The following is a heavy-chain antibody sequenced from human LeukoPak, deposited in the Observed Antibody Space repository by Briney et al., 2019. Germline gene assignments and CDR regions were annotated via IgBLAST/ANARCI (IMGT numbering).Heavy chain of an antibody. D-gene: IGHD3-3*01. CDR2: IYYSGST. Sequence: SETLSLTCTVSGGSISSSSYYWGWIRQPPGTGLEWIGSIYYSGSTYYNPSLKSRVTISVDTSKNQFSLKLSSVTAADTAVYYCASYYPEYYDFWSGYYGGNWFDPWGQGTLVTVSS. CDR1: GGSISSSSYY. V-gene: IGHV4-39*01. CDR3: ASYYPEYYDFWSGYYGGNWFDP. J-gene: IGHJ5*02.